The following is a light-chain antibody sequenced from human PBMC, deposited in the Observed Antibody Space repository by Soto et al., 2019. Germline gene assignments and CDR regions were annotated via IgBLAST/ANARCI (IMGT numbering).Light chain of an antibody. V-gene: IGKV3-11*01. CDR3: QQRSNWPLT. Sequence: ETLLTQSPSTLSLSPGERATLSCRASQSVRSYLTWYQQKPGQAPRLLIYDASNRATGIPARFSGSGSGTDFTLTISSLEPEDFEVYYCQQRSNWPLTFGGGTKVDIK. CDR2: DAS. CDR1: QSVRSY. J-gene: IGKJ4*01.